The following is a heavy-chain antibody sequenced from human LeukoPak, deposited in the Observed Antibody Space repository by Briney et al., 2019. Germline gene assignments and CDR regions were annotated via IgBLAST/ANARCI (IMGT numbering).Heavy chain of an antibody. CDR1: GFTFSSYA. CDR2: ISYDGSDK. J-gene: IGHJ4*02. V-gene: IGHV3-30*04. Sequence: PGRSLRLSCAASGFTFSSYAMHWVRQAPGKGLEWVAAISYDGSDKYYADSVKGRITISRDNAKTSLYLQMNSLRAEDTAVYYCARGYYYDTSGYGSIFDYWGQGTLVTVSS. CDR3: ARGYYYDTSGYGSIFDY. D-gene: IGHD3-22*01.